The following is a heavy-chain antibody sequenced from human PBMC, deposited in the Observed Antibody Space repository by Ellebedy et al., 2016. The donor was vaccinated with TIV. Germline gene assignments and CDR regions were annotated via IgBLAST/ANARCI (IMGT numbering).Heavy chain of an antibody. CDR3: ARARGQYLYGSGSYFTD. J-gene: IGHJ4*02. Sequence: MPSETLSLTCAVYGGPLSRYFWRWTRQVPGRGPERIGEINASGTTNYNPSLKTRVTMLVDTSKTQFSLRLTYVTASDTDVYYWARARGQYLYGSGSYFTDWGQGEMVTVSS. CDR1: GGPLSRYF. V-gene: IGHV4-34*01. D-gene: IGHD3-10*01. CDR2: INASGTT.